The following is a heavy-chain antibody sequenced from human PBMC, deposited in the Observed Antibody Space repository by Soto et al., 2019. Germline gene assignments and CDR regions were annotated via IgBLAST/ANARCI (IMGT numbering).Heavy chain of an antibody. V-gene: IGHV1-2*02. D-gene: IGHD6-19*01. CDR3: ARRIAVALHSLYYYYGMDV. CDR1: GYTFTGYY. J-gene: IGHJ6*02. CDR2: INPNSGGT. Sequence: ASVKVSCKASGYTFTGYYMHWVRQAPGQGLEWMGWINPNSGGTNYAQKFQGRVTMTRDTSISTAYMELSRLRSDDTAVYYCARRIAVALHSLYYYYGMDVWGQGTTVTVSS.